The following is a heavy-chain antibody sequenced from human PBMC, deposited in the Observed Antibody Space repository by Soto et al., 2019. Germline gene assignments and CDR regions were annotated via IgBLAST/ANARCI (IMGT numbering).Heavy chain of an antibody. V-gene: IGHV1-58*01. CDR1: GFTFTSSA. D-gene: IGHD1-1*01. CDR3: AAYLEGYFDY. Sequence: SMKLSCKTSGFTFTSSAVQWVRQARGQRLEWIGWIVVGIGNTNYAPNFQERVTITRDMSTSTAYMELSSLRSDDTALYYCAAYLEGYFDYWG. CDR2: IVVGIGNT. J-gene: IGHJ4*01.